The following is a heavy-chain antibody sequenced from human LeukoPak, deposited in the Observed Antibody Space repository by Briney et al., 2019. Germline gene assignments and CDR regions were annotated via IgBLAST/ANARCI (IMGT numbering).Heavy chain of an antibody. CDR3: AREGFRSHSGYYYYDMDV. CDR2: ISYDGSNK. D-gene: IGHD6-25*01. CDR1: GFTFSSYA. Sequence: TGGSLRLSCAASGFTFSSYAMHWVRQAPGKGLEWVAVISYDGSNKYYADSVKGRFTISRDNSKNTLYLQMNSLRAEDTAVYFCAREGFRSHSGYYYYDMDVWGQGTTVTVSS. V-gene: IGHV3-30-3*01. J-gene: IGHJ6*02.